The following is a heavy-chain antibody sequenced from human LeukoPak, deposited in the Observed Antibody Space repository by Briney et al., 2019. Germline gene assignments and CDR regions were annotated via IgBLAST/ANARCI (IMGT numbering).Heavy chain of an antibody. V-gene: IGHV4-59*12. CDR1: GGSISSYY. CDR2: IYYSGST. CDR3: ARVKSSSWIDY. D-gene: IGHD6-13*01. Sequence: SETLSLTCTVSGGSISSYYWSWIRQPPGEGLEWIGYIYYSGSTNYNPSLKSRVTISVDTSKNQFSLKLSSVTAADTAVYYCARVKSSSWIDYWGQGTLVTVSS. J-gene: IGHJ4*02.